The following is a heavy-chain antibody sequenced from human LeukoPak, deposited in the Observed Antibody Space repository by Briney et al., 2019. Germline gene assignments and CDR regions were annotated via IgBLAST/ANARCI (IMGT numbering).Heavy chain of an antibody. D-gene: IGHD1-1*01. V-gene: IGHV3-23*01. CDR2: INNSGDNT. CDR1: EFTLSSYA. Sequence: GSLRLSCAASEFTLSSYAMNWVRQAPGKGLEWVSVINNSGDNTFYADSVKGRFTISRDNSKNTLYLQMSSLRGEDTAVYYCARSLKWNLVGFDYWGQGTLVTVSS. CDR3: ARSLKWNLVGFDY. J-gene: IGHJ4*02.